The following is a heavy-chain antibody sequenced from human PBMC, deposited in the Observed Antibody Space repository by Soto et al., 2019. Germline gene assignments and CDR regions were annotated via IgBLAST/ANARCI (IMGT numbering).Heavy chain of an antibody. D-gene: IGHD3-16*02. J-gene: IGHJ1*01. Sequence: QLQLQESGPGLVKPSETLSLTCTVSGVSISGTSYYWGWIRQTPAKGLEWIGTIYYSGETFYYPSLKSRVTISIDTPNNHFSLNLTSVTAADTAIHYCARHGSFWGQGALVTVSS. CDR3: ARHGSF. CDR1: GVSISGTSYY. V-gene: IGHV4-39*01. CDR2: IYYSGET.